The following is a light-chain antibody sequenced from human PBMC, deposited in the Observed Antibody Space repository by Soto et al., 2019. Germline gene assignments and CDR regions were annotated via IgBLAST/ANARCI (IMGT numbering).Light chain of an antibody. CDR3: TQGLQTPLT. Sequence: DIVMTQSPLSLPVTPGEPASISCRSSQSLLHSNGYNYLDWYLQKPGQSPQLLIYLGSNLASGVPDRFSGSGSGTDFTLKISRVEADDVGVYYCTQGLQTPLTFGGGTKVEIK. J-gene: IGKJ4*01. V-gene: IGKV2-28*01. CDR1: QSLLHSNGYNY. CDR2: LGS.